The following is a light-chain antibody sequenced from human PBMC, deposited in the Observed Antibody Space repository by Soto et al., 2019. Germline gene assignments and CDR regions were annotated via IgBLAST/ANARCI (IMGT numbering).Light chain of an antibody. Sequence: QSVLTQPASVSGSPGQSITISCTETNSDVGSYNLVSWYQQHPGKAPKLMMYEGSKRPSGVSYRFSGSKSGNTASLTISGLQAEDEADYYCCSYAGSRTVIFGGGTKVTVL. J-gene: IGLJ2*01. CDR2: EGS. V-gene: IGLV2-23*01. CDR1: NSDVGSYNL. CDR3: CSYAGSRTVI.